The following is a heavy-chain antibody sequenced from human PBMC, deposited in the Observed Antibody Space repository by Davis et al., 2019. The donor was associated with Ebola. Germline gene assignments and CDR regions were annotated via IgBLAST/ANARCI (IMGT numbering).Heavy chain of an antibody. V-gene: IGHV1-18*01. CDR1: GYTFTNYG. D-gene: IGHD3-3*01. CDR3: ARSAITIFGVPMGWFDP. CDR2: ISTYNGNT. J-gene: IGHJ5*02. Sequence: ASVKVSCKASGYTFTNYGITWVRQAPGQGLEWMGWISTYNGNTNYAQKLQGRVTLTTDTSTTTAYMELRSLTSDDPAVYYCARSAITIFGVPMGWFDPWGQGTLVTVSS.